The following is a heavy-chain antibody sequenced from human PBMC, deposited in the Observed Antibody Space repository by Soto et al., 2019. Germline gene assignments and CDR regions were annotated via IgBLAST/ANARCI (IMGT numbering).Heavy chain of an antibody. J-gene: IGHJ6*02. CDR3: AKGIGEAHPEDPYYYGMDV. Sequence: GGSLRLSCAASGFTFSSYGMHWVRQAPGKGLEWVAVISYDGSNKYYADSVKGRFTISRDNSKNTLYLQMNSLRAEDTAVYYCAKGIGEAHPEDPYYYGMDVWGQGTTVTVSS. D-gene: IGHD2-15*01. CDR2: ISYDGSNK. V-gene: IGHV3-30*18. CDR1: GFTFSSYG.